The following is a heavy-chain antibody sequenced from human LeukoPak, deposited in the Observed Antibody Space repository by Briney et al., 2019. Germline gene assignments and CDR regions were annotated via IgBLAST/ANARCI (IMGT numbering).Heavy chain of an antibody. CDR1: GFTFSSYG. V-gene: IGHV3-30*02. CDR2: IRYDGSNK. J-gene: IGHJ3*02. Sequence: GGSLRLSCAASGFTFSSYGMHWVRQAPGKGLEWVAFIRYDGSNKYYADSVKGRFTISRDNSKNTLYLQMNSPRAEDTAVYYCAKAPYYYDSSGYAFDIWGQGTMVTVSS. D-gene: IGHD3-22*01. CDR3: AKAPYYYDSSGYAFDI.